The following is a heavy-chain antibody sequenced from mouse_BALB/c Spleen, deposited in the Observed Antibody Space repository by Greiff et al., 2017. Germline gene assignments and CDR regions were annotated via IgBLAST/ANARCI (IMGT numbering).Heavy chain of an antibody. V-gene: IGHV3-1*02. Sequence: EVKLEESGPDLVKPSQSLSLTCTVTGYSITSGYSWHWIRQFPGNKLEWMGYIHYTGSTNYTPSLKSRISITRDTSKNQFFLQLNSVTTEDTATYYCAREGYRYDVDYWGQGTTHTVSS. CDR3: AREGYRYDVDY. D-gene: IGHD2-14*01. CDR1: GYSITSGYS. J-gene: IGHJ2*01. CDR2: IHYTGST.